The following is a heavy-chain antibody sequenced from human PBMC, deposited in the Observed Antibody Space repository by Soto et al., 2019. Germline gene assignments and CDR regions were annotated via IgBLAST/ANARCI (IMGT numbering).Heavy chain of an antibody. V-gene: IGHV4-39*01. CDR2: IYYSGST. J-gene: IGHJ6*02. CDR3: ARRRRGAALYCYYYGMDV. D-gene: IGHD6-6*01. Sequence: NPSETLSLTCTVSGGSISSSSYYWGWIRQPPGKGLEWIGSIYYSGSTYYNPSLKSRVTISVDTSKNQFSLKLSSVTAADTAVYYCARRRRGAALYCYYYGMDVWGQGTTVTVSS. CDR1: GGSISSSSYY.